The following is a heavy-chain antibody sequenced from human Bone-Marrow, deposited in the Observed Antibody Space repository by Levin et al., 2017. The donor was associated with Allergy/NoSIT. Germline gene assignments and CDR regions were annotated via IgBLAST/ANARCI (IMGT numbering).Heavy chain of an antibody. CDR1: GYIFTSYG. Sequence: GASVKVSCKASGYIFTSYGISWVRQAPGQGLEWMGWIGTYNGNTNYAQRLQGRVTMTTDTSTSTAYMELRGLRSDDKAVYYCATANKLQYVGFFDYWGQGTLVTVSS. J-gene: IGHJ4*02. D-gene: IGHD2-2*02. CDR3: ATANKLQYVGFFDY. CDR2: IGTYNGNT. V-gene: IGHV1-18*01.